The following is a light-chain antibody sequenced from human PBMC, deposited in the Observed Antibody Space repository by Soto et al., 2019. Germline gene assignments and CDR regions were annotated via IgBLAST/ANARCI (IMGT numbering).Light chain of an antibody. CDR1: HSVSNNY. J-gene: IGKJ1*01. Sequence: EIVLTQSPGTLSLSPGELATLSCRVSHSVSNNYLAWYQQKPGQAPRLLIYGASNRATGIPARFRGSGSGTDVTLTISRLQPEDFAVYYCQQYNNWPRTFGQGTKVDIK. CDR2: GAS. V-gene: IGKV3-20*01. CDR3: QQYNNWPRT.